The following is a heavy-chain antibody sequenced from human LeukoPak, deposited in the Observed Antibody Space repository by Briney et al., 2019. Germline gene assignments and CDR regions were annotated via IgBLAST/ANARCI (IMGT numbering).Heavy chain of an antibody. D-gene: IGHD3-3*01. Sequence: SETLSLTCSVFGDSISTSTYYWGWIRQPPGKGLEWIVSLFYGGTTYYNPSLKSRAAISIDTSKNQFSLSLSSVTAADTAMYHCARGFSPRWFDPWGQGTLVTVSS. J-gene: IGHJ5*02. CDR2: LFYGGTT. CDR3: ARGFSPRWFDP. V-gene: IGHV4-39*07. CDR1: GDSISTSTYY.